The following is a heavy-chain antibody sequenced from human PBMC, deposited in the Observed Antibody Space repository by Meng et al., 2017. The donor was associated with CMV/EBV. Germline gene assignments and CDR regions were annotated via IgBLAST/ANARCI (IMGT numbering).Heavy chain of an antibody. CDR2: IYYSGST. CDR1: GGSISSGDYY. D-gene: IGHD3-10*01. CDR3: ARGPMVRGVIGYYYSGMDV. J-gene: IGHJ6*02. Sequence: LRLSCTVSGGSISSGDYYWSWIRQPPGKGLEWIGHIYYSGSTYYNPSLKSRVTISVDTSKNRFSLTLSSVTAADTAVYYCARGPMVRGVIGYYYSGMDVWGQGTTVTVSS. V-gene: IGHV4-30-4*08.